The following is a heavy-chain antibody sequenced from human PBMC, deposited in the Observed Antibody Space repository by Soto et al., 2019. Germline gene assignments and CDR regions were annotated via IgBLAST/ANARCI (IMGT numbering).Heavy chain of an antibody. CDR3: VRQRPSRVTSIGVVPN. CDR1: GDSISSSSYY. CDR2: IYYSGKT. J-gene: IGHJ4*01. D-gene: IGHD2-2*01. V-gene: IGHV4-39*01. Sequence: PSETLSLTCTVSGDSISSSSYYWAWIRQPPGRGLEWIGTIYYSGKTYYTPSLKSRVTISVDTSKNQFSLNLSSVTAADTAVYYCVRQRPSRVTSIGVVPNWGHGTLVTVSS.